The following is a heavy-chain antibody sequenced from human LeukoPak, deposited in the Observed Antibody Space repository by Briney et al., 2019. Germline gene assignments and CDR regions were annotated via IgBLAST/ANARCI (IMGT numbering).Heavy chain of an antibody. V-gene: IGHV3-48*03. Sequence: TGGSLRLSCAASGFTFSSYEMNWVRQAPGKGLEWVSYISSSGSTRYFADSVKGRFTLSRANAKNSLSLQMHSLRAEDTAVYYCAGYYHGGAAFDIWGQGTMVTVSS. J-gene: IGHJ3*02. CDR3: AGYYHGGAAFDI. D-gene: IGHD3-22*01. CDR1: GFTFSSYE. CDR2: ISSSGSTR.